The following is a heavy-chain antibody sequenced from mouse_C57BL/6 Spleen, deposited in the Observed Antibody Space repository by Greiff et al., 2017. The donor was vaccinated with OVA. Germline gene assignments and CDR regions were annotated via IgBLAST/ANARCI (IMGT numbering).Heavy chain of an antibody. D-gene: IGHD1-1*01. CDR2: ISSGSSTI. V-gene: IGHV5-17*01. CDR3: ARSPYYYGSSYGWYFDV. Sequence: EVMLVESGGGLVKPGGSLKLSCAASGFTFSDYGMHWVRQAPEKGLEWVAYISSGSSTIYYAATVKGRFTISSDNAKNTLFLQMTSLRSEDTAMYYCARSPYYYGSSYGWYFDVWGTGTTVTVSS. J-gene: IGHJ1*03. CDR1: GFTFSDYG.